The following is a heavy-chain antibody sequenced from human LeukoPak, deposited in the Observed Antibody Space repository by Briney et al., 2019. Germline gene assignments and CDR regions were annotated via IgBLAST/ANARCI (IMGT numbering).Heavy chain of an antibody. J-gene: IGHJ4*02. V-gene: IGHV3-23*01. Sequence: GGSLRLSCVASGFTFSSYAMSWVRQAPGKGLEWVSMIRNSGGTTDYADSVKGRFTVSRDTSRNTVYLQMNSLRAEDTAVYYCARRVAAAGTDYFDYWGQGTLVTVSS. CDR1: GFTFSSYA. CDR2: IRNSGGTT. D-gene: IGHD6-13*01. CDR3: ARRVAAAGTDYFDY.